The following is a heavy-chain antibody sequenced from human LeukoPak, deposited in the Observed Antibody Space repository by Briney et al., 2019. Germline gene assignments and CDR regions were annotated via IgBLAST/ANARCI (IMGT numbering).Heavy chain of an antibody. CDR3: ARDRALLWFAPESYYYGMDV. Sequence: ASVKVSCKASGYTFTGYYMHWVRQAPGQGLEWMGWINPNSGGTNYAQKFQGRVTMTRDTSISTAYMELSRLRSDDTAVYYCARDRALLWFAPESYYYGMDVWGQGTTVTVSS. J-gene: IGHJ6*02. V-gene: IGHV1-2*02. CDR1: GYTFTGYY. CDR2: INPNSGGT. D-gene: IGHD3-10*01.